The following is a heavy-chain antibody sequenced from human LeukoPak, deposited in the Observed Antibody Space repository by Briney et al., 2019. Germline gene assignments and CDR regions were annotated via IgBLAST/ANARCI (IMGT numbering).Heavy chain of an antibody. CDR1: GFTFSSYS. CDR3: AREGRYYDSSGYYGHFDY. J-gene: IGHJ4*02. D-gene: IGHD3-22*01. CDR2: ISSSSSYI. Sequence: GGSLRLSCAASGFTFSSYSMKWVRQAPGKGLEGGSSISSSSSYIYYADSVKGRFTISRENAKNSLYLQMNSLRAEDTAVYYCAREGRYYDSSGYYGHFDYWGQGTLVTVSS. V-gene: IGHV3-21*01.